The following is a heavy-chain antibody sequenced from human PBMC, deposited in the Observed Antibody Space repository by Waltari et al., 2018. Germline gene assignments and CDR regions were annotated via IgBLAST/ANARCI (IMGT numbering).Heavy chain of an antibody. J-gene: IGHJ6*02. V-gene: IGHV7-4-1*02. CDR1: GYTFTSYA. CDR2: INSNTRNP. Sequence: QVQLVQSGPELKKPGASVKVSCKSPGYTFTSYALNWVRQAPGQGLEWMGWINSNTRNPTYAQGFTGRFVFSLDTSGSTASLQISSLKAEDTAVYYCASEHSRGMDVWGQGTTVIVSS. CDR3: ASEHSRGMDV.